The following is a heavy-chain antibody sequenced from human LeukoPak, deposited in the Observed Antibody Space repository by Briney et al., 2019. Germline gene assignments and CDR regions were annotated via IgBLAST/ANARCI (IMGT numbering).Heavy chain of an antibody. CDR1: GFIYGNYW. CDR3: VREVTSGSFDY. CDR2: ISDDGSNG. Sequence: GGSLRLSCRGSGFIYGNYWMTWVRQAPGRGLEWVTVISDDGSNGYYAGSVKGRFTISRDNSQNTLHVQMSSLRPEDTAVYYCVREVTSGSFDYWGQGTLVTVSS. V-gene: IGHV3-30*03. J-gene: IGHJ4*02. D-gene: IGHD1-26*01.